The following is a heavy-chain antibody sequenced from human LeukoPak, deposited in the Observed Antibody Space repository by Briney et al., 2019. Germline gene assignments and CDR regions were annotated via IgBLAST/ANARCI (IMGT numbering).Heavy chain of an antibody. J-gene: IGHJ4*02. Sequence: GGSLRLSCAASGFSFSNYAMQWVRQAPGKGLEWVAVISYDGSYKHYADSVKGRFTISRDNSKNMLYLQVNSLGDEDTAVYYCAKDGGAAVQGSFDYWGQGTLVTVSS. CDR3: AKDGGAAVQGSFDY. D-gene: IGHD2-2*02. CDR1: GFSFSNYA. V-gene: IGHV3-30*18. CDR2: ISYDGSYK.